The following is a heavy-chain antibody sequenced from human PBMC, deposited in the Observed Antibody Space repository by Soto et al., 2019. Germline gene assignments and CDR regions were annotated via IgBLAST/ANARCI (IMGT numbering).Heavy chain of an antibody. J-gene: IGHJ6*02. D-gene: IGHD2-2*02. CDR1: GFTFGDYA. CDR3: TGFVIVPAAILHYYGMDV. Sequence: PGGSLRLSCTASGFTFGDYAMSWFRQAPGKGLEWVGFIRSKAYGGTTEYAAPVKGRFTISRDDSKSIAYLQMNSLKTEDTAVYYCTGFVIVPAAILHYYGMDVWGQGTTVTVSS. V-gene: IGHV3-49*03. CDR2: IRSKAYGGTT.